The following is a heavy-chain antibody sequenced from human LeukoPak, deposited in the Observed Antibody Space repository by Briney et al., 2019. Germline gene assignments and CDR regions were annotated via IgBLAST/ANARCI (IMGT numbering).Heavy chain of an antibody. CDR2: IYHSGST. V-gene: IGHV4-38-2*02. Sequence: SETLSLTCTVSGYSISSGYYWGWIRQPPGKGLEWIGSIYHSGSTYYNPSLKSRVTISVDTSKNQFSLKLSSVTAADTAVYYCARGYSSSWKTFTFDYWGQGTLVTVSS. J-gene: IGHJ4*02. CDR3: ARGYSSSWKTFTFDY. CDR1: GYSISSGYY. D-gene: IGHD6-13*01.